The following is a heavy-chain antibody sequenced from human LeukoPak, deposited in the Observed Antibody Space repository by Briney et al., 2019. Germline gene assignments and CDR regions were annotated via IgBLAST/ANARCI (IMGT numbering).Heavy chain of an antibody. CDR3: AKDVGTSGNYSPSDY. CDR2: ISISGEST. Sequence: GGSLRLYCAASGFTFGRHAMNWVRQAPGKGLEWVSAISISGESTYYADSVKGRFTISRDNSKNTLYLQMDSLRAEDTAVYYCAKDVGTSGNYSPSDYWGQGTLVTVSS. J-gene: IGHJ4*02. CDR1: GFTFGRHA. V-gene: IGHV3-23*01. D-gene: IGHD3-10*01.